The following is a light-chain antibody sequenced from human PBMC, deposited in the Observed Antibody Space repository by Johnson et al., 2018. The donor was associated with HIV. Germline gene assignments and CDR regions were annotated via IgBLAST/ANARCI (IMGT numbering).Light chain of an antibody. CDR3: GTWDTSLRVGF. CDR1: SSNIGNSY. J-gene: IGLJ1*01. V-gene: IGLV1-51*01. Sequence: QPVLTQPPSVSAAPGQKVTISCSGSSSNIGNSYVSWYQQLPGTAPKLLIYDNNKRPSGIPHRFSGSKSGTSATLGITGLQTGAEADYYCGTWDTSLRVGFFGTGTKVTVL. CDR2: DNN.